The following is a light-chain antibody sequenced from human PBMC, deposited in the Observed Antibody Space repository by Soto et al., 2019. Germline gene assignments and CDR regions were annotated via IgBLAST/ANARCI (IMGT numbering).Light chain of an antibody. CDR1: QSVSTN. Sequence: EIVMTQSPATLSVSPGERATLSCRASQSVSTNLAWYQQKPGQAPRLLIYGAFTRATGIPARFSGSGSGTEFTLTISSVQSEDFAVYYCQQYNNWPPYSFGQGTKLEIK. V-gene: IGKV3-15*01. CDR3: QQYNNWPPYS. J-gene: IGKJ2*03. CDR2: GAF.